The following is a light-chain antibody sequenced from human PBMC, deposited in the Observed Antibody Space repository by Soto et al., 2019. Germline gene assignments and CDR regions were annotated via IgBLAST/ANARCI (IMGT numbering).Light chain of an antibody. J-gene: IGLJ1*01. CDR2: DGS. CDR3: CSYAGSSTYV. CDR1: SSDVGSYNL. V-gene: IGLV2-23*01. Sequence: QSALTQPASVSGSPGQSITISCTGTSSDVGSYNLVSWYQQHPGKAPKLMIYDGSNRPSGVSNRFSGSKSGNTASLTISGLQAEDEADYYCCSYAGSSTYVFGTGNKLTVL.